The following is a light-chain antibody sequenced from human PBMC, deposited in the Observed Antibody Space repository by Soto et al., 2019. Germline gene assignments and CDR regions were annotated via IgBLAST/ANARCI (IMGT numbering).Light chain of an antibody. CDR1: QSVSSN. Sequence: EIVMTQSPATLSVSPGERATLSCRASQSVSSNLAWYQQKPGQAPRLLIYGASTRATGIPARFSGSGSGTYFTLTISRLEPEDFAVYYCQQYGSSSWTFGQGTKVDIK. J-gene: IGKJ1*01. V-gene: IGKV3-15*01. CDR2: GAS. CDR3: QQYGSSSWT.